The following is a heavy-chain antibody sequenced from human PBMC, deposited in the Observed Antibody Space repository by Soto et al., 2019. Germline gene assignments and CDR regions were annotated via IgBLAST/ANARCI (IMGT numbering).Heavy chain of an antibody. V-gene: IGHV3-30*18. Sequence: QVQLVESGGGVVQPGRSLRLSCAASGFTFSSYGMHWVRQAPGKGLEWVAVISYDGSNKYYADSVKGRFTISRDNSKNPLYLKMNSLRAEDTAVYYCAKCSCSGGSCYFDYWGQGTLVTVFS. CDR1: GFTFSSYG. J-gene: IGHJ4*02. CDR2: ISYDGSNK. D-gene: IGHD2-15*01. CDR3: AKCSCSGGSCYFDY.